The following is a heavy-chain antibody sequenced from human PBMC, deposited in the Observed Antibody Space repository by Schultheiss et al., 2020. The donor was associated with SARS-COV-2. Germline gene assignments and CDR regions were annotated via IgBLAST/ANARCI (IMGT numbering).Heavy chain of an antibody. CDR2: INHSGST. J-gene: IGHJ6*03. CDR1: GGSFSGYY. CDR3: ASSSGWYGAYYYYYYIDV. V-gene: IGHV4-34*01. D-gene: IGHD6-19*01. Sequence: SETLSLTCAVYGGSFSGYYWSWIRQPPGKVLEWIGEINHSGSTNYNPSLKSRVTISVDTSKNQFSLKLSSVTAADTAVYYCASSSGWYGAYYYYYYIDVWGKGTTVTVSS.